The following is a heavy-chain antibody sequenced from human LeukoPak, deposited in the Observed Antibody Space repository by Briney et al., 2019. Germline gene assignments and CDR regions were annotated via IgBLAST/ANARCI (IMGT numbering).Heavy chain of an antibody. D-gene: IGHD5-24*01. CDR3: AREVQDGYNSRTFDY. Sequence: GASVKVSCKASGDTFTSYGISWVRQAPGQGLEWMGWISAYNGNTNYAQKLQDRVTMTTDTPTSTAYMELRSLRSEDTAVYYCAREVQDGYNSRTFDYWGQGTLVTVSS. CDR1: GDTFTSYG. CDR2: ISAYNGNT. J-gene: IGHJ4*02. V-gene: IGHV1-18*01.